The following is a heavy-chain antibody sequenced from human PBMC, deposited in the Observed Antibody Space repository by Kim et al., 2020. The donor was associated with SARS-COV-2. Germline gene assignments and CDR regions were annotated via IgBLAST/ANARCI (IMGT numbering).Heavy chain of an antibody. V-gene: IGHV3-23*01. CDR3: AKEDSNYPFYYGLKV. D-gene: IGHD4-4*01. CDR1: GFTFSSSA. CDR2: ISGSGEST. Sequence: GGSLRLSCAASGFTFSSSAMNWVRQAPGKGLEWIAAISGSGESTYYADSLEGRLSISRDTSKTTVFLQMNSLRPDDTAVYYCAKEDSNYPFYYGLKVWGRGTAVSVSS. J-gene: IGHJ6*02.